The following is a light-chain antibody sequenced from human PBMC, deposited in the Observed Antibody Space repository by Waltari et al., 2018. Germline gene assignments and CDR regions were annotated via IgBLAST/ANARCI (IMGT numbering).Light chain of an antibody. J-gene: IGLJ3*02. CDR3: CSDAGSTTWV. Sequence: QAALTQPASLTGSPGQSITIACTGTSSDVVSYNLVSWYQQHPGKAPKLMIYEVTKLPSGVYHRFSGSKSGNTASLTISGLQAEDEADYYCCSDAGSTTWVFGGGTKLTVL. V-gene: IGLV2-23*02. CDR1: SSDVVSYNL. CDR2: EVT.